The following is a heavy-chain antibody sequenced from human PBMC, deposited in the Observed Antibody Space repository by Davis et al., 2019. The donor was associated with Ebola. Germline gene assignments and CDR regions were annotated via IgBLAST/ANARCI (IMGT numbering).Heavy chain of an antibody. CDR2: IKQDGSEK. J-gene: IGHJ4*02. CDR1: GFIFSSYW. Sequence: PGGSLRLSCAASGFIFSSYWMSWVRQAPGKGLEWVANIKQDGSEKYYVGSVKGRFIISRDNAKNSLSLQMNSLRGEDTAVYYCVREWFGESLWGQGTLVTVSS. V-gene: IGHV3-7*03. CDR3: VREWFGESL. D-gene: IGHD3-10*01.